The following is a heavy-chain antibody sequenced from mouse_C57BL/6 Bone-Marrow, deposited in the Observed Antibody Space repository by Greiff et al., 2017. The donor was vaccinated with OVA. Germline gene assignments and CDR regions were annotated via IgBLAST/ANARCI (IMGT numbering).Heavy chain of an antibody. CDR3: ARGVMDYYAMDY. J-gene: IGHJ4*01. V-gene: IGHV1-19*01. CDR1: GYTFTDYY. D-gene: IGHD1-1*02. Sequence: VQLQQSGPVLVKPGASVKMSCKASGYTFTDYYMNWVKQSHGKSLEWIGVINPYNGGTSYNQKFKGKATLTVDKSSSTAYMELNSLTSEDSAVYYCARGVMDYYAMDYWGQGTSVTVSS. CDR2: INPYNGGT.